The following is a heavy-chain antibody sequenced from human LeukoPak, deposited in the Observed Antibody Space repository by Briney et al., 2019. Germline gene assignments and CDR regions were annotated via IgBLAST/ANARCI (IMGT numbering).Heavy chain of an antibody. CDR1: GFSFSDTW. V-gene: IGHV3-15*07. J-gene: IGHJ4*02. CDR3: TTQSGAWNFDY. D-gene: IGHD1-1*01. CDR2: IKRKTDDGTT. Sequence: GSPRLSCAASGFSFSDTWMNWVRQAPGKGLEWVGLIKRKTDDGTTDYAAPEKGRFTISRDDSKNTLYLQMNSLKTEDTAVYYCTTQSGAWNFDYWGQGTLVTVSS.